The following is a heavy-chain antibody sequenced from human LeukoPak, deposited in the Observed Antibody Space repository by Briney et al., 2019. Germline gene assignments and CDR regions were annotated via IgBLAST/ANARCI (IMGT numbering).Heavy chain of an antibody. Sequence: SETLSLTCTVSGGSISSSSYYWGWIRQPPGKGLEWIGSIYYSGSTYYNPSLKSRVTISVDTSKNQSSLKLSSVTAADTAVYYCAIKLAWFDPWGQGTLVTVSS. J-gene: IGHJ5*02. V-gene: IGHV4-39*01. CDR2: IYYSGST. D-gene: IGHD1-1*01. CDR3: AIKLAWFDP. CDR1: GGSISSSSYY.